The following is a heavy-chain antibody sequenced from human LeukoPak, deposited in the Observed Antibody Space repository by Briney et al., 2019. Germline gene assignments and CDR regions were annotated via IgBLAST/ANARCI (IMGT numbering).Heavy chain of an antibody. J-gene: IGHJ4*02. V-gene: IGHV4-34*01. CDR3: ARSPSLYYYDSSAGLDY. D-gene: IGHD3-22*01. Sequence: SETLSLTCAVYGGSFSGYYWSWIRQPPGKGLEWIGEINHSGSTNYNPSLKSRVTISVDTSKNQFSLKLSSVTAADTTVYYCARSPSLYYYDSSAGLDYWGQGTLVTVSS. CDR1: GGSFSGYY. CDR2: INHSGST.